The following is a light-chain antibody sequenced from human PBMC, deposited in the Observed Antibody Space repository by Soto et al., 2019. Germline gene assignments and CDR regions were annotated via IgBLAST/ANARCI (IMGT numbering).Light chain of an antibody. V-gene: IGLV2-23*01. CDR1: SSDVGSYNL. CDR2: EGS. Sequence: QSVLTQPASLSGSPGQSIPISCTGTSSDVGSYNLVSWYQQQPGKAPKLMIYEGSKRPSGVSNRFSGSKSGNTASRTISGRQAEDEADYYCCSYAGSSTLVFGVGTKLTVL. CDR3: CSYAGSSTLV. J-gene: IGLJ2*01.